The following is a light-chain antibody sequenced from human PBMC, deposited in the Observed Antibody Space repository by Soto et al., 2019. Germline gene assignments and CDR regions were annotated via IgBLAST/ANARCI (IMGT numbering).Light chain of an antibody. CDR3: QQYGTSPIT. V-gene: IGKV3-20*01. CDR2: GVS. CDR1: QSGSSSY. J-gene: IGKJ5*01. Sequence: EIVLTQSPGTLSLSPGERATLSCRASQSGSSSYLAWYQQRPGQAPRLLIYGVSSRATGIPDRFSGSGSGTDITLTISRLEPEDFAVYYCQQYGTSPITFGQGTRLEIK.